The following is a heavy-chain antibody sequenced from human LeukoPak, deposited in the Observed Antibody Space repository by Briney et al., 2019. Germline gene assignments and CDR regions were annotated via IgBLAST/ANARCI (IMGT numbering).Heavy chain of an antibody. CDR3: ARDSGYDSSGYYPFDY. CDR2: IIPIFGIA. CDR1: GGTFSSYA. D-gene: IGHD3-22*01. J-gene: IGHJ4*02. V-gene: IGHV1-69*04. Sequence: EASVKVSCKASGGTFSSYAISWVRQAPGQGLEWMGRIIPIFGIANYAQKFQGRVTITADKSTSTAYMELSSLRSEDTAVYYRARDSGYDSSGYYPFDYWGQGTLVTVSS.